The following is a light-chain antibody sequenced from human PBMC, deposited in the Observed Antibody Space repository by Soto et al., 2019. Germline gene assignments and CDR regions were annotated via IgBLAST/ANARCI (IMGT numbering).Light chain of an antibody. J-gene: IGLJ1*01. Sequence: QSVLTQPASVSGSPGQSITISCTGTSSDVGSYHLVSWYQHHPGKAPKLMIYEGSKRPSGVSNRFSGSKSGNTASLTISGLQAEDEADNYCCSYARSSTFVFGTGTKLTVL. CDR2: EGS. CDR3: CSYARSSTFV. V-gene: IGLV2-23*01. CDR1: SSDVGSYHL.